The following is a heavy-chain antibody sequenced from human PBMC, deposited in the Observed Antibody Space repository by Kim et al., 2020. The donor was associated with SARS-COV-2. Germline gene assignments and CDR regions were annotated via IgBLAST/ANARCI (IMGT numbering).Heavy chain of an antibody. Sequence: YSRNVQGRVTITRDTSSTTAYMELSSLTSKDTAVYYCAREGSGSYNWFDPWGQGTLVTVSS. CDR3: AREGSGSYNWFDP. D-gene: IGHD3-10*01. J-gene: IGHJ5*02. V-gene: IGHV1-3*01.